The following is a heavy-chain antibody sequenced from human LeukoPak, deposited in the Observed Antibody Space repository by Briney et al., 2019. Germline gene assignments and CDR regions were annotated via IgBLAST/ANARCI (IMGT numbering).Heavy chain of an antibody. V-gene: IGHV1-8*01. CDR2: MNPNSGNT. J-gene: IGHJ6*03. Sequence: ASVKVSCKASGYTFTSYDINWVRQATGQGLELMGWMNPNSGNTGYAQKFQGRVTITRNTSISTAYMELSSLRSEDAAVYYCARLAGIAARPSWYYYYMDVWGKGTTVTVSS. D-gene: IGHD6-6*01. CDR3: ARLAGIAARPSWYYYYMDV. CDR1: GYTFTSYD.